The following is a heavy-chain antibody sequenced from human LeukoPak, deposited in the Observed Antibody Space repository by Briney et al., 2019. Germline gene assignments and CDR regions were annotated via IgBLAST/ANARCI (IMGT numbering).Heavy chain of an antibody. V-gene: IGHV4-34*01. CDR3: ARGTSRNLAAARTWFDP. J-gene: IGHJ5*02. CDR2: INHSGST. D-gene: IGHD6-25*01. Sequence: SETLSLTCAVYGGSFSGYYWSWIRQPPGKGLEWIGEINHSGSTNYNPSLKSRVTISVDTSKNQFSLKLSSVTAADTAVYYCARGTSRNLAAARTWFDPWGQGTLVTVSS. CDR1: GGSFSGYY.